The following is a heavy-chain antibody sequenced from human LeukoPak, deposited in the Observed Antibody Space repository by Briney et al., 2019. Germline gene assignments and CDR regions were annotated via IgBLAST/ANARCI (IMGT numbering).Heavy chain of an antibody. CDR1: GFTFSTYA. CDR2: ISGSGGST. D-gene: IGHD2-15*01. CDR3: AKRCGGSCYPGFDY. Sequence: GGSLRLSCAASGFTFSTYAMSWVRQAPGKGLEWVSAISGSGGSTYYADSVKGRFTISRDNSKNTLYLQMNSLRAEDTAVYYCAKRCGGSCYPGFDYWGQGTLVTVSS. J-gene: IGHJ4*02. V-gene: IGHV3-23*01.